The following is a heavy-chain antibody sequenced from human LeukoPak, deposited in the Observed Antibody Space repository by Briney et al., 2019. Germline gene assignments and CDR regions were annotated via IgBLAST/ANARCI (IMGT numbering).Heavy chain of an antibody. J-gene: IGHJ4*02. Sequence: QAGGSLRLSCAASGFTFSSYAMSWVRQAPGKGLEWVSVIYKGGNTYYIDSVKGRFTISRDTSKNTLYLQMNSLRAEDTAVYYCASRHCSGGGCYFAGADPFDYWGQGTLVTVSS. V-gene: IGHV3-23*03. CDR2: IYKGGNT. D-gene: IGHD2-15*01. CDR1: GFTFSSYA. CDR3: ASRHCSGGGCYFAGADPFDY.